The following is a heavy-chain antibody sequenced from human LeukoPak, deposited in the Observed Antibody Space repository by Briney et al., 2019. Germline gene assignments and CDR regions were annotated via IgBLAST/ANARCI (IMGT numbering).Heavy chain of an antibody. V-gene: IGHV3-23*01. D-gene: IGHD3-3*01. CDR2: ISGSGGST. CDR3: AKEAPPTYDFWSGYDTGY. Sequence: PGGSLRLSCAASGFTFSSYAMSWVRQAPGEGLEWVSVISGSGGSTYYADSVKGRFTISRDNSKNTLYLQMSSLRAEDTAVDYCAKEAPPTYDFWSGYDTGYWGQGTLVTVSS. J-gene: IGHJ4*02. CDR1: GFTFSSYA.